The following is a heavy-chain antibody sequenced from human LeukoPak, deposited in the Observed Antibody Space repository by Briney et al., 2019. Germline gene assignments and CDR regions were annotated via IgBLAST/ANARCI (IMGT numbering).Heavy chain of an antibody. CDR1: GYIFPDYF. CDR2: INSNRGGT. D-gene: IGHD5-12*01. V-gene: IGHV1-2*02. J-gene: IGHJ4*02. CDR3: ARGRFSGYGAD. Sequence: ASVTVSCQAPGYIFPDYFMHGVGPATAQGREWMGLINSNRGGTNFAQKLQGRVTMTSDTSISTAYVELSSLTSDDTAGYYFARGRFSGYGADWGQGTLVTVSS.